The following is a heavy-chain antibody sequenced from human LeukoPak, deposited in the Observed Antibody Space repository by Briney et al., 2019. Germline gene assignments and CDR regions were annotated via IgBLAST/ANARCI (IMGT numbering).Heavy chain of an antibody. CDR1: GSSISSYY. CDR3: ASTRGGVAVSGRGHFDI. CDR2: IHHSGST. D-gene: IGHD6-19*01. V-gene: IGHV4-4*09. J-gene: IGHJ3*02. Sequence: SESLSLTCGASGSSISSYYWSWIRQAPRKGLEWVGYIHHSGSTDYHPSLRGRVTISADTSQSQFSLSLTSVTAADTAVYFCASTRGGVAVSGRGHFDIWGQGTVVTVSP.